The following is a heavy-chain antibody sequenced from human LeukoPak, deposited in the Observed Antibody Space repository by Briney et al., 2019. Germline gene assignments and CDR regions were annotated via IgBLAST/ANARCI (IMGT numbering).Heavy chain of an antibody. V-gene: IGHV4-38-2*01. J-gene: IGHJ5*02. CDR3: ARRITIFGVVIAGWFDP. Sequence: SETLSLTCAVSGYSISSGYYWGWIRQPPGKGLEWIGSIYYSRSTYYNPSLKSRVTISVDTSKNQFSLKLSSVTAADTAVYYCARRITIFGVVIAGWFDPWGQGTLVTVSS. CDR2: IYYSRST. CDR1: GYSISSGYY. D-gene: IGHD3-3*01.